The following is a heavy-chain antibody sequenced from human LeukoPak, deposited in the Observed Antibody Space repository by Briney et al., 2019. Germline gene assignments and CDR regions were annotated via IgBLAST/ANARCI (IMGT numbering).Heavy chain of an antibody. CDR3: ARTYYYYSGSFYEGLYFDY. CDR1: GGSISSYY. V-gene: IGHV4-59*08. J-gene: IGHJ4*02. D-gene: IGHD3-10*01. Sequence: SETLSLTCTVSGGSISSYYWSWIRQPPGKGLEWIGYIYYSGSINYNPSLKSRVTISVDTSKNQFSLKLSSVTAADTAVYYCARTYYYYSGSFYEGLYFDYWGQGTLVTVSS. CDR2: IYYSGSI.